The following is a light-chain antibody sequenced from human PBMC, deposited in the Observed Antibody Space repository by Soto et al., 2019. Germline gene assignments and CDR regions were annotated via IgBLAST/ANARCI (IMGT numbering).Light chain of an antibody. V-gene: IGKV1-33*01. CDR3: QQYDNRLT. CDR2: DAS. CDR1: QDVYNS. J-gene: IGKJ4*01. Sequence: PMTPSPYSLSASVGDRVTSTCQASQDVYNSLNWYQQKPGKAPNLLIYDASNLETGVPSRFSGSGSGTDFTFTISSLQPEDIATYYCQQYDNRLTFGGGTKVDIK.